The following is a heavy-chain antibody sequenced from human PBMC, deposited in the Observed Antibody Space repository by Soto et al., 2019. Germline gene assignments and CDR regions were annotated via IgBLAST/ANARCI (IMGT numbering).Heavy chain of an antibody. CDR2: ISSSSSTI. CDR3: ARDSDFWSGYYAFDI. CDR1: GFTFSSYS. J-gene: IGHJ3*02. V-gene: IGHV3-48*04. Sequence: GGSLGLSCAASGFTFSSYSMNWVRQAPGKGLEWVSYISSSSSTIYYADSVKGRFTISRDNAKNSLYLQMNSLRAEDTAVYYCARDSDFWSGYYAFDIWGQGTMVTVSS. D-gene: IGHD3-3*01.